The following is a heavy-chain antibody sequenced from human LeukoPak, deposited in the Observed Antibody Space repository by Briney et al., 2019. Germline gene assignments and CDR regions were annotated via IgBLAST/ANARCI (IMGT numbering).Heavy chain of an antibody. J-gene: IGHJ4*02. CDR1: GGSISSSSYY. CDR3: ARTKWGRDSRGYFPVNFDY. Sequence: SETLSLTCTVSGGSISSSSYYWGWIRQPPGKGLEWIGSIYYSGNTNYNPSLKSRVTISVDTSKNQFSLKLSSVTAADTAVYYCARTKWGRDSRGYFPVNFDYWGQGTLVTVSS. CDR2: IYYSGNT. V-gene: IGHV4-39*07. D-gene: IGHD3-22*01.